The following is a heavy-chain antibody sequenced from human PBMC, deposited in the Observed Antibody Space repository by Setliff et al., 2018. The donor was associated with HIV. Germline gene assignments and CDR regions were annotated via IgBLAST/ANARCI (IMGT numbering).Heavy chain of an antibody. Sequence: PGESMMISCRGSGYIIRNYWIAWVRRMRGKGLEWLGIIYHDNSDARYGPSFQGQVTISVDKTRRTAYLQRSSLKASDTATYYCARGSSSVNYYHYGMDVWGQGTTVTVSS. J-gene: IGHJ6*02. CDR2: IYHDNSDA. CDR1: GYIIRNYW. CDR3: ARGSSSVNYYHYGMDV. D-gene: IGHD3-10*01. V-gene: IGHV5-51*03.